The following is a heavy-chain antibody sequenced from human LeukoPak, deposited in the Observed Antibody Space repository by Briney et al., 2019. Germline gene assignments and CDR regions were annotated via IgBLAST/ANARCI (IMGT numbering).Heavy chain of an antibody. CDR1: GVSITNYY. D-gene: IGHD1-26*01. CDR3: ARDVGPDY. CDR2: IYYSGST. J-gene: IGHJ4*02. V-gene: IGHV4-59*01. Sequence: SETLSLTCTVSGVSITNYYWSWNRQPPGKGLEWIGYIYYSGSTNYNPSLKSRVTISVDTSKNQLSLKLRSITAADTAVYYCARDVGPDYWGQGTLVTVSS.